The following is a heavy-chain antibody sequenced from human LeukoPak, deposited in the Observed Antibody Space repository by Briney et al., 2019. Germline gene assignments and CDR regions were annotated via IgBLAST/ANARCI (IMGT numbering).Heavy chain of an antibody. CDR2: ISAYNGNT. V-gene: IGHV1-18*01. CDR3: ARVRPSYYYDSSGYYRPSDY. CDR1: GYTFTSYG. J-gene: IGHJ4*02. D-gene: IGHD3-22*01. Sequence: GASVKVSCKASGYTFTSYGISWVRQAPGQGLEWMGWISAYNGNTNYAQKLQGRVTMTTDTSTSTAYMELRSLRSDDTAVCYCARVRPSYYYDSSGYYRPSDYWGQGTLVTVSS.